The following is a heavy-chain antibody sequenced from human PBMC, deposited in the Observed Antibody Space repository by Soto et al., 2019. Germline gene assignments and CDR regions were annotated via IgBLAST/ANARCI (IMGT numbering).Heavy chain of an antibody. Sequence: ALVKVYCKAAGYTFTSYAMHWVRQAPGQRLEWKGWINAGNGNTKYSQKFQGRVTITRDTSASTAYMELSSLRSEDTAVYYCARVLAPYYDFWSGYSHYYYYGMDVWGQGTTVTVSS. CDR2: INAGNGNT. V-gene: IGHV1-3*01. J-gene: IGHJ6*02. D-gene: IGHD3-3*01. CDR1: GYTFTSYA. CDR3: ARVLAPYYDFWSGYSHYYYYGMDV.